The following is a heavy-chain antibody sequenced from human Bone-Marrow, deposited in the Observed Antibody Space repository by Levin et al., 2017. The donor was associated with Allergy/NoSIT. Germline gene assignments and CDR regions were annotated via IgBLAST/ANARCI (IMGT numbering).Heavy chain of an antibody. Sequence: SGPTLVKPTQTLTLTCTFSGFSLSTPGVGLDWIRQPPGKALEWLGLIYWDDNKRYSPSLKTRLTISKDNSKNQVVLTLTNMDPVDTATYYCARDFGTDALDVWGQGILVAVSS. V-gene: IGHV2-5*02. D-gene: IGHD3-10*01. CDR1: GFSLSTPGVG. CDR2: IYWDDNK. CDR3: ARDFGTDALDV. J-gene: IGHJ3*01.